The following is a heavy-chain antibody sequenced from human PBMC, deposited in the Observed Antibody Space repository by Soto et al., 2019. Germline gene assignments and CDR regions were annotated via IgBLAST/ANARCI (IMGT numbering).Heavy chain of an antibody. V-gene: IGHV2-26*01. Sequence: QVTLKESGPVLVKPTETLTLTCTVSGFSLSNARMGVSWIRQPPGKALEWLAHIFSNDEKSYSTSLKSRLTISKVTSKSQVVLTMTNMDPVDTATYSGARVLIKQQLAWYFDYWGQGTLVTVSS. CDR1: GFSLSNARMG. D-gene: IGHD6-13*01. CDR3: ARVLIKQQLAWYFDY. CDR2: IFSNDEK. J-gene: IGHJ4*02.